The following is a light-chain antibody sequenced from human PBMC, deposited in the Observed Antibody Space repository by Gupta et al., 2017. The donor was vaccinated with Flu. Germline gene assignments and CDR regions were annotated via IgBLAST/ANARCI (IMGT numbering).Light chain of an antibody. CDR3: QVWDGRIDRPV. Sequence: ITCGESNSGSNGNRAVNWYQQRPGRAPKMVLYDDRDRPSAIPERFSGSNSGNTATLTISRVEAGDEAVYYCQVWDGRIDRPVFGAGTQLTVL. J-gene: IGLJ3*02. CDR2: DDR. V-gene: IGLV3-21*02. CDR1: NSGSNGNRA.